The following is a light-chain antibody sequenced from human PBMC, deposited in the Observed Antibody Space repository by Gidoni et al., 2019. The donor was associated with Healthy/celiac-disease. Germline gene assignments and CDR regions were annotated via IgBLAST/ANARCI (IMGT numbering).Light chain of an antibody. Sequence: EIVLTQSPATLSLSPGERATLSCRASQSVRSYLAWYHQKPGQAPRLLIYDASNRATGIPARFSGSGSVTDFTLTISILEPEDFAVYYCQQRSNWPITFGQGTRLEIK. CDR3: QQRSNWPIT. V-gene: IGKV3-11*01. CDR1: QSVRSY. CDR2: DAS. J-gene: IGKJ5*01.